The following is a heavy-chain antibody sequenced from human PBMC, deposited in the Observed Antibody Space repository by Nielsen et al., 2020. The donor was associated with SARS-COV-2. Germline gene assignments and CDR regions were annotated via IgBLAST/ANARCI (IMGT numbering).Heavy chain of an antibody. J-gene: IGHJ6*02. CDR2: VYYSGST. CDR1: GGSISSSNYY. V-gene: IGHV4-61*05. D-gene: IGHD1-1*01. Sequence: SETLSLTCTVSGGSISSSNYYWSWIRQPPGKALEWIGYVYYSGSTNYSPSLKSRVTISVDTSKNQFSLKLRSVTAADTAVYYCARHHPVHGGYYYYGMDVWGQGTTVTVSS. CDR3: ARHHPVHGGYYYYGMDV.